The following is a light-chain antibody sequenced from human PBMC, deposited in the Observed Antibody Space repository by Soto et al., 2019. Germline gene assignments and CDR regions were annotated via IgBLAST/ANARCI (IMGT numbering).Light chain of an antibody. Sequence: EIVLTQSPGTLSLSPGERATLSCRASQSVSSSYLAWYQQKPGQAPRLLIYGASSRATGIPDRFSGSGSGTYFTLTISRLEPEDFAVYYCQQYGNAPPYTFGQGTKREIK. J-gene: IGKJ2*01. V-gene: IGKV3-20*01. CDR1: QSVSSSY. CDR3: QQYGNAPPYT. CDR2: GAS.